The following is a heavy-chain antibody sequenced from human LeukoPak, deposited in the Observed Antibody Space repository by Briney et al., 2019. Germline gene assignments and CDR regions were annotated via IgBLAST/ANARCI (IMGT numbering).Heavy chain of an antibody. CDR2: ITGNSNNI. V-gene: IGHV3-21*01. CDR1: GFTFSSYS. Sequence: GGSLRLSCTASGFTFSSYSINWVRQAPGKGLEWVSFITGNSNNIYYADSVKGRFTISRDNAKNSLYLQMNSLRVEDTAVYYCARDRVSGSGSIDYWGQGTLVTVSS. D-gene: IGHD3-10*01. J-gene: IGHJ4*02. CDR3: ARDRVSGSGSIDY.